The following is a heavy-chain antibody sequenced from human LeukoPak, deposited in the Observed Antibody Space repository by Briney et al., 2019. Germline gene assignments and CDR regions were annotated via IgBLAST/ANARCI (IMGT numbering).Heavy chain of an antibody. Sequence: GGSLRLSCAASGFTFSDYYVAWIRQAPGKGLEGISYISTSGSAVYYADSVKGRFTMSRDNAKNSLYLQMNSLRAEDTAVYYCARRAPFYYNSWSPTHDYGMDVWGQGTTVTVSS. D-gene: IGHD3-10*01. CDR1: GFTFSDYY. CDR3: ARRAPFYYNSWSPTHDYGMDV. V-gene: IGHV3-11*01. CDR2: ISTSGSAV. J-gene: IGHJ6*02.